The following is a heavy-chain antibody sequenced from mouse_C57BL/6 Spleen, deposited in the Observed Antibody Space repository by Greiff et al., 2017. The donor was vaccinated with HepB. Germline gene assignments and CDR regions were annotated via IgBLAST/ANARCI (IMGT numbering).Heavy chain of an antibody. Sequence: LVESGAELARPGASVKLSCKASGYTFTSYGISSVKQRTGQGLEWIGEIYPRSGNTYYNEKFKGKATLTADKSSSTAYMELRSLTSEDSAVYFCARRYGSAYGYFDYWGQGTTLTVSS. D-gene: IGHD1-1*01. CDR3: ARRYGSAYGYFDY. CDR2: IYPRSGNT. J-gene: IGHJ2*01. V-gene: IGHV1-81*01. CDR1: GYTFTSYG.